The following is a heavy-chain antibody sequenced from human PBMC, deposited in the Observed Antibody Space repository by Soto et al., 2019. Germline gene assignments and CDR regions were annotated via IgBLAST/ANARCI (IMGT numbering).Heavy chain of an antibody. CDR1: GGSISSDNW. J-gene: IGHJ6*03. V-gene: IGHV4-4*02. CDR2: IHHSGGT. CDR3: TRVDVPYLRGWATRSSYYYYMAV. Sequence: QVQLQESGPGQVEPSGTLSLTCAVSGGSISSDNWWSWVRQSPEKGLEWIGEIHHSGGTNYNPSLKSRVTMSVDKSKNQFSLKLRFVTAADSAVYYCTRVDVPYLRGWATRSSYYYYMAVWGIGTTVTVSS. D-gene: IGHD2-15*01.